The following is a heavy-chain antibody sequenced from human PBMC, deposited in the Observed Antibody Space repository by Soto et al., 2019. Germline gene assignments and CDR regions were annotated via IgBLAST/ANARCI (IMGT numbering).Heavy chain of an antibody. CDR2: IRSNRENT. CDR3: VEGGYIVCYTAFDI. V-gene: IGHV3-64D*06. J-gene: IGHJ5*02. D-gene: IGHD3-16*02. CDR1: GFIFSSYT. Sequence: GGSLRPSCSASGFIFSSYTMYWVRQAPGKGLRYVSAIRSNRENTYDTDSLKGRCTISRDNFKKTLYLQMSSLRPEDTAVYCCVEGGYIVCYTAFDIWGRGTMDTVSS.